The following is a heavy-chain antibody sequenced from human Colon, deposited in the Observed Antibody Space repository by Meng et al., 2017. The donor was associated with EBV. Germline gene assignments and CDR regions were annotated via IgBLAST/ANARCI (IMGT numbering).Heavy chain of an antibody. J-gene: IGHJ4*02. CDR3: ARSADFDY. CDR1: GGFFSGYL. CDR2: INHRGST. V-gene: IGHV4-34*01. Sequence: QVQLQQWGAGLLKPSETLSLTCAVYGGFFSGYLWTWIRHPPGQGWEGIGEINHRGSTNYNPSLKSRVTISVSTSKNQFSLKLSSVTAAETAVYYCARSADFDYWGQGTLVTVSS.